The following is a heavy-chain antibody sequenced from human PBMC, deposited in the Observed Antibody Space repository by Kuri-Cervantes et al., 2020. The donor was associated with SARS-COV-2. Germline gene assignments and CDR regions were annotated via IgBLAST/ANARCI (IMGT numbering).Heavy chain of an antibody. CDR1: GGSTSISSYY. J-gene: IGHJ4*02. Sequence: SETLSLTCTVSGGSTSISSYYCGWIRLPPGNGLEWIGSIYYSCSTYYNPTLKSGVTISVDTSKNQFSLKLCSVTAAHTAVYFCTRVGDYGGNWDGDYWGQGTLVTVSS. V-gene: IGHV4-39*07. CDR2: IYYSCST. CDR3: TRVGDYGGNWDGDY. D-gene: IGHD4-23*01.